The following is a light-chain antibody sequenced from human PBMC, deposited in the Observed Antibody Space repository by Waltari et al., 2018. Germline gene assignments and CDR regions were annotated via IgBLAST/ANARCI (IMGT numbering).Light chain of an antibody. CDR2: RIS. Sequence: DVVMTQSSLSLPVTLGQPAPISCKSSQSLVHSDGNTHLTWFHQRPGQAPRRLIDRISNRGAAVPDRCSGSGSGTNFTLRSSRVDAEDAVFYYCMQGTHWPYTFGPGTRLDIK. J-gene: IGKJ2*01. CDR3: MQGTHWPYT. V-gene: IGKV2-30*02. CDR1: QSLVHSDGNTH.